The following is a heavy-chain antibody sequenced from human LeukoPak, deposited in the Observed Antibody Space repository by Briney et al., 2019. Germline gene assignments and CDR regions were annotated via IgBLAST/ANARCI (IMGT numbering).Heavy chain of an antibody. CDR1: GGSISSYY. CDR2: IYTSGST. V-gene: IGHV4-4*07. Sequence: PSETLSLTCTVSGGSISSYYRSWIRQPAGKGLEWIGRIYTSGSTNYNPSLKSRVTMSVDTSKNQFSLKLSSVTAADTAVYYCARGRYYYDSSGPRSLWDWFDPWGQGTLVTVSS. D-gene: IGHD3-22*01. J-gene: IGHJ5*02. CDR3: ARGRYYYDSSGPRSLWDWFDP.